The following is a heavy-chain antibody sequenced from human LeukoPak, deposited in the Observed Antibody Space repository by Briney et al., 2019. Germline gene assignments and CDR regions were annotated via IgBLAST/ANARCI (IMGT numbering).Heavy chain of an antibody. V-gene: IGHV3-48*02. D-gene: IGHD1/OR15-1a*01. CDR3: ARELPLGNNYGYAFDM. J-gene: IGHJ3*02. CDR2: LSGSSGTI. CDR1: GFTFSTYS. Sequence: GGSLRLSCAASGFTFSTYSMHWVRQAPGKGLEWVSHLSGSSGTIYYADSVKGRFSTSRDNAKNSLYLQMNSLRDEDTAVYYCARELPLGNNYGYAFDMWGQGTMVAVSS.